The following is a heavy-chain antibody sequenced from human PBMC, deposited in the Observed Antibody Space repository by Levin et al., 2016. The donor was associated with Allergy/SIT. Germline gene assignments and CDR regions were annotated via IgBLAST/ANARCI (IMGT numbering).Heavy chain of an antibody. Sequence: PGKGLEWIGEINHSGSTNYNPSLKSRVTISVDTSKNQFSLKLSSVTAADTAVYYCARGGGDWNNWFDPWGQGTLVTVSS. D-gene: IGHD3/OR15-3a*01. V-gene: IGHV4-34*01. CDR2: INHSGST. CDR3: ARGGGDWNNWFDP. J-gene: IGHJ5*02.